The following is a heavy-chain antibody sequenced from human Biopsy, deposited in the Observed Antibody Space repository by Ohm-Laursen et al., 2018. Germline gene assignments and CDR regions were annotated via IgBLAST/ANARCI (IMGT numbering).Heavy chain of an antibody. CDR2: IDPKSGGT. V-gene: IGHV1-2*02. Sequence: SVKISCKASAYSFGDHRIHWVRQAPGQGLEWMGWIDPKSGGTNYAQKFQGRVTMTRDTSISTTYMELRRLTSDDTAVFYCARELGDFWGGRQFDFWGQGTLVTVSS. J-gene: IGHJ5*01. CDR3: ARELGDFWGGRQFDF. D-gene: IGHD3-3*01. CDR1: AYSFGDHR.